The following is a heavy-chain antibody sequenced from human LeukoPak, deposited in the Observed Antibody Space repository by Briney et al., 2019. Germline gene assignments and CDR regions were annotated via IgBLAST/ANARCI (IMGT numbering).Heavy chain of an antibody. V-gene: IGHV4-61*02. CDR3: ARGDGV. J-gene: IGHJ6*04. CDR1: GGSLSSGSYY. CDR2: IYTSGST. Sequence: SETLSLTCTVSGGSLSSGSYYWSWIRQPAGKGLEWIGRIYTSGSTNYNPSLKSRVTISVDTSKNQFSLKLSSVTAADTAVYYCARGDGVWGKGTTVTISS.